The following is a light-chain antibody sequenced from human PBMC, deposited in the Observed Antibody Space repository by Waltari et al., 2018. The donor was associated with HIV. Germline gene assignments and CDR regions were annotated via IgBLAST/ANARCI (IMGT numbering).Light chain of an antibody. J-gene: IGKJ2*01. V-gene: IGKV3-15*01. CDR3: QQCKNWPPMYT. Sequence: EIVMTQSPATLSVSLGERATLSCRASQSVSNNLAWYQQKPGQAPRLLIYGASVRATGVSARFSGSGAGTEFTLTISSLQSEDLAFYYCQQCKNWPPMYTFGQGTKLQIK. CDR1: QSVSNN. CDR2: GAS.